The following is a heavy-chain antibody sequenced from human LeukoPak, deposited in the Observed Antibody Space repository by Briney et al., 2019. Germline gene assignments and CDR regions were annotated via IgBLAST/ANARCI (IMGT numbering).Heavy chain of an antibody. Sequence: ASVKVSCKASGYSFICYYMHWVRQAPGQGLEWMGRINPNSGGTNYAQKFQGRVTMTRDTSISTAYMELTSLRSDDTAMYYCARASRWFGELEENWGQGTLVTVSS. CDR2: INPNSGGT. J-gene: IGHJ4*02. D-gene: IGHD3-10*01. CDR1: GYSFICYY. V-gene: IGHV1-2*06. CDR3: ARASRWFGELEEN.